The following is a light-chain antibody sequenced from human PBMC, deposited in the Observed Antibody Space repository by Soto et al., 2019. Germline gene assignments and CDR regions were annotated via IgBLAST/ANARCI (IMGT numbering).Light chain of an antibody. CDR1: HSASSSY. CDR3: QQYVTSPIT. V-gene: IGKV3-20*01. CDR2: GAS. J-gene: IGKJ5*01. Sequence: EIVLTRSPGPLSLSPAERATLSCRVIHSASSSYFAWYQQKPGQAPRLLIYGASSRATGIPDRFSGGGFGTDTLTISRLEPEDFAVYFCQQYVTSPITFGQGTRLEIK.